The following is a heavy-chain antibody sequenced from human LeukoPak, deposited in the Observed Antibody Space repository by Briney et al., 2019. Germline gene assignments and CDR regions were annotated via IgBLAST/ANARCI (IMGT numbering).Heavy chain of an antibody. Sequence: PGGSLRLSCAASGFTFSSYSMNWVRQAPGKGLEWVSYISSSSSTMYYADSVKGRFSISRDNAKNSLYLQMNSLRAEDTAVYYCARVGAPFYYYYMDVWGKGTTVTISS. CDR3: ARVGAPFYYYYMDV. CDR2: ISSSSSTM. D-gene: IGHD3-16*01. CDR1: GFTFSSYS. J-gene: IGHJ6*03. V-gene: IGHV3-48*01.